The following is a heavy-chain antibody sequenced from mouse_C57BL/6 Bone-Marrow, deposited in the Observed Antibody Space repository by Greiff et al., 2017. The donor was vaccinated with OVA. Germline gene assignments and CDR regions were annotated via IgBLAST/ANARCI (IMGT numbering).Heavy chain of an antibody. D-gene: IGHD1-1*01. Sequence: VKLQQPGAELVKPGASVKMSCKASGYTFTSYWITWVKQRPGQGLEWIGDIYPGSGSTNYNEKFKSKATLTVDTSSSTAYMQLSSLTSEDSAVYYCARPYYYSYYFDYWGQGTTLTVSS. J-gene: IGHJ2*01. CDR2: IYPGSGST. V-gene: IGHV1-55*01. CDR3: ARPYYYSYYFDY. CDR1: GYTFTSYW.